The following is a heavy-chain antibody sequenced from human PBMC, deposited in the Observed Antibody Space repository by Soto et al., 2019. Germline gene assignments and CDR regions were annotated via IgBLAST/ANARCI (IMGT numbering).Heavy chain of an antibody. CDR2: IYYSGST. Sequence: SETLSLTCTVSGGSISSGDYYWSWIRQPPGKGLEWIGYIYYSGSTYYNPSLKSRVTISVDTSKNQFSLKLSSVTAADTAVYYCASLIAVAGINYFDYWGQRTLVTVSS. CDR1: GGSISSGDYY. D-gene: IGHD6-19*01. J-gene: IGHJ4*02. CDR3: ASLIAVAGINYFDY. V-gene: IGHV4-30-4*01.